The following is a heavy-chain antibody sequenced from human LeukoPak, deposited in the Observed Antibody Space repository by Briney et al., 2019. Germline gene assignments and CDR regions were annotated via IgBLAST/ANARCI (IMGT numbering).Heavy chain of an antibody. J-gene: IGHJ5*02. CDR1: GGPISSGDYY. CDR2: IYYSGST. CDR3: ARVGNYYDSSGYHNWFDP. V-gene: IGHV4-30-4*01. Sequence: PSQTLSLTCTVSGGPISSGDYYWSWIRQPPGKGLEWIGYIYYSGSTYYNPSLKSRVTISVDTSKNQFSLKLSSVTAADTAVYYCARVGNYYDSSGYHNWFDPWGQGTLVTVSS. D-gene: IGHD3-22*01.